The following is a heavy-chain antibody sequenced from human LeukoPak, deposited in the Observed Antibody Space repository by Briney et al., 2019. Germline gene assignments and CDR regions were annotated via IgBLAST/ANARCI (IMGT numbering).Heavy chain of an antibody. V-gene: IGHV3-48*02. J-gene: IGHJ4*02. CDR1: GFTFRSYS. CDR3: VTDGENLLVRAIDY. Sequence: GGSLRLSCAASGFTFRSYSMNWVRQAPGKGLEWVSYISSSSSTIHYADSVKGRFTISRDNAKNSLYLQMNSLGDEDTAVYYCVTDGENLLVRAIDYWGQGTLVTVSS. D-gene: IGHD3-10*01. CDR2: ISSSSSTI.